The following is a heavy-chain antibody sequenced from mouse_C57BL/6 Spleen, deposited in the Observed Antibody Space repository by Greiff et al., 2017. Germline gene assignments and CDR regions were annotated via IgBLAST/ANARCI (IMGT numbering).Heavy chain of an antibody. D-gene: IGHD2-5*01. V-gene: IGHV1-15*01. Sequence: QVQLQQSGAELVRPGASVTLSCKASGYTFTDYEMHWVKQTPVHGLEWIGAIDPETGGTAYNQKFNGKAILTADKSSSTAYMELRSLTSEDSAVYYCTRYPSYYSNYSYAMDYWGQGTSVTVSS. CDR1: GYTFTDYE. J-gene: IGHJ4*01. CDR2: IDPETGGT. CDR3: TRYPSYYSNYSYAMDY.